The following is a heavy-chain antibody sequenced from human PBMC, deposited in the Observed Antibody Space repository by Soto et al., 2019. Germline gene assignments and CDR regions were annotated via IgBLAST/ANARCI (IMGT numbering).Heavy chain of an antibody. V-gene: IGHV1-18*04. CDR3: ARDVFCGGAPACPDMDV. J-gene: IGHJ6*02. CDR1: GYTFSGYS. CDR2: ISGYNGNT. D-gene: IGHD2-21*01. Sequence: ASVKVSCKASGYTFSGYSITWVRQAPGQGLEWMGRISGYNGNTNYARTLRGRLTLTTDTSTSTAYMELRSLTSDDTAAYYCARDVFCGGAPACPDMDVWGQGTTVTVSS.